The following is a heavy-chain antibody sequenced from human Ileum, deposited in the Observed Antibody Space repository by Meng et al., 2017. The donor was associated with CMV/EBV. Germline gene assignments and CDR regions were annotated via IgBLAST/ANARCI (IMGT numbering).Heavy chain of an antibody. V-gene: IGHV4-59*01. Sequence: GSLRLSCTVSGASFSNYYWSWIRQPPGRGLEWIGFIFHSGSATYNPSLESRVSMEVDTSKNQFSLKVTSVTAADTAVYYCARTDYYSYYGMDVWGQGTLVTVSS. CDR1: GASFSNYY. CDR3: ARTDYYSYYGMDV. CDR2: IFHSGSA. J-gene: IGHJ6*02.